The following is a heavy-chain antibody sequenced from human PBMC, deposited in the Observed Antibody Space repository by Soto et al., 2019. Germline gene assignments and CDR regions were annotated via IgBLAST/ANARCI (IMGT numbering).Heavy chain of an antibody. CDR1: GFTFSDYY. CDR2: ISSSGSTI. Sequence: QVQLVESGGGLVKPGGSLRLSCAASGFTFSDYYMSWIRQAPGKGLEWVSYISSSGSTIYYADSVKGRFTISRDNAKKSLDLQMNSLRAEDTAVYYCARETNGFMGAIAPAGYYYYGMDVWGQGTTVTVSS. CDR3: ARETNGFMGAIAPAGYYYYGMDV. J-gene: IGHJ6*02. V-gene: IGHV3-11*01. D-gene: IGHD1-26*01.